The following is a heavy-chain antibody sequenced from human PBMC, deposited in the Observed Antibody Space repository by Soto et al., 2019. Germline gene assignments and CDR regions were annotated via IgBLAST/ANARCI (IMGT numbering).Heavy chain of an antibody. CDR1: GGSISSSSYY. CDR3: ARAWLGKDDAFDI. J-gene: IGHJ3*02. D-gene: IGHD5-12*01. Sequence: PSETLSLTCTVSGGSISSSSYYWGWIRQPPGKGLEWIGSIYYSGSTYYNPSLKSRVTISVDTSKNQFSLKLSSVTAADTAVYYCARAWLGKDDAFDIWGQGTMVTVSS. CDR2: IYYSGST. V-gene: IGHV4-39*01.